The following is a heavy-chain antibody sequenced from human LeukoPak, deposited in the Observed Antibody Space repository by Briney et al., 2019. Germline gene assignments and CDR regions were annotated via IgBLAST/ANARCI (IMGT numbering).Heavy chain of an antibody. Sequence: GGSLRLSCAASGFTFSSYAMSWVRQAPGKGLEWVSAISGSGGSTYYADSVKGRFTISRDNSKNTLYLQMNSLRAEDTAVYYSAKDLGYDSSGYYHAFDYWGQGTLVTVSS. J-gene: IGHJ4*02. CDR2: ISGSGGST. CDR1: GFTFSSYA. V-gene: IGHV3-23*01. CDR3: AKDLGYDSSGYYHAFDY. D-gene: IGHD3-22*01.